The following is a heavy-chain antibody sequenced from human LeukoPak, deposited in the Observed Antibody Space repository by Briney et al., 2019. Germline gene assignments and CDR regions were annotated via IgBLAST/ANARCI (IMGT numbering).Heavy chain of an antibody. Sequence: SETLSLTCTVSGGSISSGDYYWSWIRQPPGKGREWVGYIYYSGSTYYNPSLKSRVTISVDTSKNQFSLKLSSVTAADTAVYYCSVGAFPLPPLWGQGTLVTVSS. J-gene: IGHJ4*02. CDR2: IYYSGST. D-gene: IGHD3-10*01. V-gene: IGHV4-30-4*01. CDR3: SVGAFPLPPL. CDR1: GGSISSGDYY.